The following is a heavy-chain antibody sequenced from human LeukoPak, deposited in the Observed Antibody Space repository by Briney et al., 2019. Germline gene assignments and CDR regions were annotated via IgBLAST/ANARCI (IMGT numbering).Heavy chain of an antibody. V-gene: IGHV1-69*05. CDR3: ARAELGYCSSTSCYTVDWFDP. D-gene: IGHD2-2*02. J-gene: IGHJ5*02. CDR1: GGTFSSYA. CDR2: IIPIFGTA. Sequence: ASVKVSCKASGGTFSSYAISWVRQAPGQGLEWMGGIIPIFGTANYAQKFQGRVTITTDESTSTAYMELSSLRSEDTAVYYCARAELGYCSSTSCYTVDWFDPWGQGTLVTVSS.